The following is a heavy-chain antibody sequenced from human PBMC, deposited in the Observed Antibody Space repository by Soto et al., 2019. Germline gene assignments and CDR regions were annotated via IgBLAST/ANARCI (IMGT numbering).Heavy chain of an antibody. D-gene: IGHD3-10*01. CDR3: ATYGSGTYKPTTFDY. CDR2: IYHSGST. V-gene: IGHV4-30-2*01. J-gene: IGHJ4*02. Sequence: SETLSLTCAVSGGSICSGGYSWSWIRQPPGKGLEWIGYIYHSGSTYYNPSLKSRVTISVDTSKNQFSLKLSSVTAADTAVYYCATYGSGTYKPTTFDYWGQGTLVTVSS. CDR1: GGSICSGGYS.